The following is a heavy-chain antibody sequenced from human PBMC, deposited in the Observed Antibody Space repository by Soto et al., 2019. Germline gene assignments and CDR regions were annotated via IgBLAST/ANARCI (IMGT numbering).Heavy chain of an antibody. CDR2: ISAYNGNT. CDR1: GYTFTSYG. V-gene: IGHV1-18*01. Sequence: VASVKVSCKASGYTFTSYGISWVRQAPGQGLEWMGWISAYNGNTNYAQKLQGRVTMTTDTSTSTAYMELRSLRSDDTAVYYCAREGIAVAGTFRFDPWGQGTLVTVSS. J-gene: IGHJ5*02. D-gene: IGHD6-19*01. CDR3: AREGIAVAGTFRFDP.